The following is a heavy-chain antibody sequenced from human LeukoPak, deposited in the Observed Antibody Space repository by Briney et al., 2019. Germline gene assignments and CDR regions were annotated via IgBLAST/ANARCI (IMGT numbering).Heavy chain of an antibody. J-gene: IGHJ6*03. Sequence: SETLSLTCTVSGGSISSSSYYWGWIRQPPGKGLEWIGSIYYSGSTYYNPSLKSRVTISVDTSKNQFSLKLSSVTAADTAVYYCARVYDSSGSHYYYYMDVWGKGTTVTVSS. D-gene: IGHD3-22*01. CDR3: ARVYDSSGSHYYYYMDV. V-gene: IGHV4-39*07. CDR1: GGSISSSSYY. CDR2: IYYSGST.